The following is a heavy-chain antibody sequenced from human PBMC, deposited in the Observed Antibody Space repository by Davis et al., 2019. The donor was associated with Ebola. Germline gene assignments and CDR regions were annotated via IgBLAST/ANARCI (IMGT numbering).Heavy chain of an antibody. J-gene: IGHJ4*02. CDR1: GGSFSDHY. CDR3: ARHWRGYDSIDY. Sequence: MPSETLSLTCAVYGGSFSDHYWNWIRQTPGKGLEWIGEINHSGSTTYNPSVKSRVTISIDTSKNQFSLKLSSVTAADTAVYYCARHWRGYDSIDYWGQGTLVTVSS. V-gene: IGHV4-34*01. D-gene: IGHD5-12*01. CDR2: INHSGST.